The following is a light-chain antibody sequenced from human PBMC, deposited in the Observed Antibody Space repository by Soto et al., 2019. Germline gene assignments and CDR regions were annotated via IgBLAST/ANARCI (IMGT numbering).Light chain of an antibody. CDR1: SGHSSYA. V-gene: IGLV4-69*01. CDR3: QTWGTGIQV. CDR2: LNSDGSH. J-gene: IGLJ3*02. Sequence: QLVLTQSPSASASLGASVKLTCTLSSGHSSYAIAWHQQQPEKGPRHLMKLNSDGSHTKGDGIPDRFSGSSSGAERYLTISSLQSDDEADYYCQTWGTGIQVFGGGTKLTVL.